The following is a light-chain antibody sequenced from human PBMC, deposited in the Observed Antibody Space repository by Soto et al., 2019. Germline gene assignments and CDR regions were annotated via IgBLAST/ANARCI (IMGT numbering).Light chain of an antibody. CDR2: EVS. V-gene: IGLV2-8*01. Sequence: HSALTQPPSASGSPGQSVTISCTGTSNDVGGYNFVSWFQQHPGKAPKLMIYEVSQRPSGVPDRFSGSKSVNTASLTVSGLQAEDEADYYCSSLGVFGTGTKRTVL. CDR1: SNDVGGYNF. CDR3: SSLGV. J-gene: IGLJ1*01.